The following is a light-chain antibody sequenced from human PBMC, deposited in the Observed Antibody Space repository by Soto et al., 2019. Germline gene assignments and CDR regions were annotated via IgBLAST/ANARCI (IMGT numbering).Light chain of an antibody. J-gene: IGLJ1*01. V-gene: IGLV2-14*01. CDR3: SSYTSSSPYV. Sequence: QSALTQPASVSGSPGQSITISCTGTSSDVGGYNYVSWYPQHPGKAPKLMSYDVSNRPSGVSNRFSGSKSGNTASLTISGLQAAYEADYYCSSYTSSSPYVFGTGTKVTVL. CDR2: DVS. CDR1: SSDVGGYNY.